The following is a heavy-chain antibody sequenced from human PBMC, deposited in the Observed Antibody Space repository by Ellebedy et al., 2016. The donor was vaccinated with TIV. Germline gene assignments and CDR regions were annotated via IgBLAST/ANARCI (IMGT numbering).Heavy chain of an antibody. CDR2: ITYDGSNK. CDR1: GFTFSSYG. V-gene: IGHV3-30*03. Sequence: GGSLRLXXAASGFTFSSYGMHWVRQAPGKGLEWVAVITYDGSNKYYADSVKGRFTISRDNSKNTLYLQMNSLRAEDTAVYYCARLYGREYWLGVGRGWFDPWGQGTLVTVSS. D-gene: IGHD3-22*01. J-gene: IGHJ5*02. CDR3: ARLYGREYWLGVGRGWFDP.